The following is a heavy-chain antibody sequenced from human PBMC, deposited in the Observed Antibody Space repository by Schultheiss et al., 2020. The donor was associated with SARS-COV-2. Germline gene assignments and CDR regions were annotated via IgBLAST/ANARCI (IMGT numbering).Heavy chain of an antibody. CDR2: ISSNGGST. CDR1: GFTFSSYA. D-gene: IGHD5-12*01. J-gene: IGHJ5*02. CDR3: VKGIVATIGNWFDP. Sequence: GGSLRLSCAASGFTFSSYAMHWVRQAPGKGLEYVSAISSNGGSTYYADSVKGRFTISRDNSKNTLYLQMSSLRAEDTAVYYCVKGIVATIGNWFDPWGQGTLVTVSS. V-gene: IGHV3-64D*06.